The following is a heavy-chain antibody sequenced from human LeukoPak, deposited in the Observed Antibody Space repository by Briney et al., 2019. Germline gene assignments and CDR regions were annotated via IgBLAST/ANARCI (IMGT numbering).Heavy chain of an antibody. V-gene: IGHV2-5*02. Sequence: SGPTLVNPTQTLTLTCTFSGFSLSTSGVGVGWIRQPPGKALEWLALIYWDDDKRYSPSLKSRLTITKDTSKNQVVLTMTNMDPVDTATYYCAHSRGITFGGVIAKRGYYFDYWGQGTLVTVSS. J-gene: IGHJ4*02. CDR3: AHSRGITFGGVIAKRGYYFDY. D-gene: IGHD3-16*02. CDR2: IYWDDDK. CDR1: GFSLSTSGVG.